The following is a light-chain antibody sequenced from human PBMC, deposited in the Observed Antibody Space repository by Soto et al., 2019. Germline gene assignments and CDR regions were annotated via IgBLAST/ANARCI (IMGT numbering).Light chain of an antibody. Sequence: EIVMTQSPATLSVSPGERATLSCRASQSISSDLAWYQQQPGQAPGLLIYGASTRVLGIPARFSGSGSGTEFTLTISSLQSEDFAVYYCQQDITWPRTFGHGTKVEIK. J-gene: IGKJ1*01. CDR1: QSISSD. V-gene: IGKV3-15*01. CDR3: QQDITWPRT. CDR2: GAS.